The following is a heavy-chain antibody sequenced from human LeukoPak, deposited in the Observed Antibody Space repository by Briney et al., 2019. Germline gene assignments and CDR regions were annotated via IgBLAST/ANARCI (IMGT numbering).Heavy chain of an antibody. Sequence: SETLSLTCTVSGGSISSSSYYWGWIRQPPGKGLEWIGSIYYSGSTYYNPSLKSRVTISVDTSKNQFSLKLSSVTAADTAVYYCARHKGGSYPNWFDPWGQGTLATVSS. D-gene: IGHD1-26*01. V-gene: IGHV4-39*01. CDR3: ARHKGGSYPNWFDP. CDR2: IYYSGST. CDR1: GGSISSSSYY. J-gene: IGHJ5*02.